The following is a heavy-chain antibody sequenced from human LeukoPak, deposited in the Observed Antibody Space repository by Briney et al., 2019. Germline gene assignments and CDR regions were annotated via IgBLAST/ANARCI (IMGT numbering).Heavy chain of an antibody. CDR3: GKDKYRTMVVTPFN. Sequence: PGGSLRLSCGASGFTFDYYPMLCARQAPGEPRVGFAGISWHSGRIGYAESVKGRITIYRDNAKKAMYLEMNSLRAEDPGLYSCGKDKYRTMVVTPFNWGQGPLVTVSS. D-gene: IGHD4-23*01. V-gene: IGHV3-9*01. J-gene: IGHJ4*02. CDR2: ISWHSGRI. CDR1: GFTFDYYP.